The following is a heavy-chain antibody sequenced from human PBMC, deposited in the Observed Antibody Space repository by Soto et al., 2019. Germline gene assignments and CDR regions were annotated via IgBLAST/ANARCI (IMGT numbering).Heavy chain of an antibody. J-gene: IGHJ6*02. D-gene: IGHD2-15*01. CDR3: ARVSLYCSGGSCYPTYGMDV. CDR1: GFTFSTYA. CDR2: ISGSGDST. Sequence: EVQLLESGGGLVQPGGSLRLSCAASGFTFSTYAMIWVRQAPGKGLEWVSAISGSGDSTYYADSVKGRFTISRDNSKNTLYLQMSSLRAEDTAIYYCARVSLYCSGGSCYPTYGMDVWGQGTTVTVSS. V-gene: IGHV3-23*01.